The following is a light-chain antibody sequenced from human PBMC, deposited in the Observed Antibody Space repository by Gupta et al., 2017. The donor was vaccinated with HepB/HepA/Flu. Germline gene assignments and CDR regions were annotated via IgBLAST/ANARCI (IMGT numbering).Light chain of an antibody. CDR3: QAWDSSTAF. J-gene: IGLJ1*01. CDR2: QDS. CDR1: KLVDKY. V-gene: IGLV3-1*01. Sequence: SYELTQPPSVSVSPGQTASITCSGDKLVDKYACWYQQKPGQSPVLVIYQDSKRPSGIPERFSGSDPGNTANLTISGTQAMDEADYYCQAWDSSTAFFGTGTKVTVL.